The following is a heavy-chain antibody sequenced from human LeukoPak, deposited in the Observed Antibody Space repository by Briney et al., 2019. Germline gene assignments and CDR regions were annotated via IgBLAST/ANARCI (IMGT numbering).Heavy chain of an antibody. CDR3: AKDLNGATVIVVSVALDY. Sequence: GGSLRLSCAASGFTFSSYAMHWVRQAPGKGLEWVAVISYDGSNKYYADSVKGRFTISRDNSKNTLYLQMNSLRAEDTAVYYCAKDLNGATVIVVSVALDYWGQGTLVTVSS. J-gene: IGHJ4*02. D-gene: IGHD3-22*01. CDR2: ISYDGSNK. CDR1: GFTFSSYA. V-gene: IGHV3-30-3*01.